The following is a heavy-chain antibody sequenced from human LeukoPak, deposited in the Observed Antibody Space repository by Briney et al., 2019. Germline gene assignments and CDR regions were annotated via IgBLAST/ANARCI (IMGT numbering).Heavy chain of an antibody. D-gene: IGHD7-27*01. CDR3: ARQANWEYDY. CDR2: INPNSGGT. Sequence: KVSCKASGHTFTAYFIHWVRQAPGQGLEWMGRINPNSGGTNYAQKFQGRVTITRDTSIGTAYMELSRLTPDDTAIYYCARQANWEYDYWGQGTLVTVSS. V-gene: IGHV1-2*06. CDR1: GHTFTAYF. J-gene: IGHJ4*02.